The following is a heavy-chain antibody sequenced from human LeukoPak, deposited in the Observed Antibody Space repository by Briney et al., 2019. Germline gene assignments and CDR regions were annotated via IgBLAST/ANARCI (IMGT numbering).Heavy chain of an antibody. Sequence: SETLSLTCTVSGGSISSSSYYWGWIRQPPGKGLEWIGSIYYSGSTYYNPSLKSRVTISVGTSKNQFSLKLSSVTAADTAVYYCARRTPGGVAVGGDWFDPWGQGTLVTVSS. V-gene: IGHV4-39*01. CDR1: GGSISSSSYY. CDR2: IYYSGST. D-gene: IGHD6-19*01. J-gene: IGHJ5*02. CDR3: ARRTPGGVAVGGDWFDP.